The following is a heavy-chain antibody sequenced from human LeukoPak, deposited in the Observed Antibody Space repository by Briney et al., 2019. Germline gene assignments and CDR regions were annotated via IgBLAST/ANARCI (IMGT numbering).Heavy chain of an antibody. CDR2: INWNGGST. V-gene: IGHV3-20*04. CDR1: GFTFDDYG. D-gene: IGHD1-7*01. J-gene: IGHJ4*02. Sequence: GGSLRLSCAASGFTFDDYGMSWVRQAPGKGLEWVSGINWNGGSTGYADSVKGRFTISRDNAKNSLYLQMNSLRAEDTAVYYCATGNYNRPFDYWGQGTLVTVSS. CDR3: ATGNYNRPFDY.